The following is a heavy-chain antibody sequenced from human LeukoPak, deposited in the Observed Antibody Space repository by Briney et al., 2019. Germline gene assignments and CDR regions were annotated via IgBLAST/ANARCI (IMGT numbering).Heavy chain of an antibody. CDR1: GFTFSSYS. V-gene: IGHV3-21*01. D-gene: IGHD3-10*01. Sequence: GGSLRLSCAASGFTFSSYSMNWVGQAPGKGLEWVSSISSSSSYIYYADSVKGRFTISRDNAKNSLYLQMNSLRAEDTAVYYCAREGRSGGGDIWGQGTMVTVSS. J-gene: IGHJ3*02. CDR2: ISSSSSYI. CDR3: AREGRSGGGDI.